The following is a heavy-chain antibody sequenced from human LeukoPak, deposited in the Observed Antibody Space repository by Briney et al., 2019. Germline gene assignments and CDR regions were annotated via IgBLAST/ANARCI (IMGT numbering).Heavy chain of an antibody. V-gene: IGHV3-64*01. CDR2: ITSDGGST. D-gene: IGHD3-10*01. J-gene: IGHJ4*02. CDR3: VRDRGGTATE. CDR1: GFIFSNYA. Sequence: GGSLRLSCAASGFIFSNYAMHWVRQAPGKGLEYVSAITSDGGSTYYANSAKGRFTISRDNSKNTLYLQMGSLRVEDMAVYYCVRDRGGTATEWGQGTLVTVSS.